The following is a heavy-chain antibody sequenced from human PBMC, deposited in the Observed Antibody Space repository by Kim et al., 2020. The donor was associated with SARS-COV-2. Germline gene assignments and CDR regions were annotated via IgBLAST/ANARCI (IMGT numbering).Heavy chain of an antibody. CDR1: GGSISSGSYY. J-gene: IGHJ2*01. V-gene: IGHV4-61*02. D-gene: IGHD3-10*01. Sequence: SETLSLTCTVSGGSISSGSYYWSWIRQPAGKGLEWIGRIYTSGSTNYNPSLKSRVTISVDTSKNQFSLKLSSVTAADTAVYYCARGRFGELYYWYFDLWGRGTLVTVSS. CDR2: IYTSGST. CDR3: ARGRFGELYYWYFDL.